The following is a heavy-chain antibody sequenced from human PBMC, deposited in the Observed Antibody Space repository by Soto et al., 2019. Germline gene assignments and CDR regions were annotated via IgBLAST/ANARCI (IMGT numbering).Heavy chain of an antibody. J-gene: IGHJ3*02. CDR1: GFTFSSYA. V-gene: IGHV3-23*01. CDR3: ARSITMIVITYAFDI. CDR2: ISGSGGST. D-gene: IGHD3-22*01. Sequence: EVQLLESGGGLVQPGGSLRLSCASSGFTFSSYAMSWVRQAPGKGLEWVSAISGSGGSTYYADSVKGRFTISRDNSKNTLYLQMNSLRAADTAVYYCARSITMIVITYAFDIWGQGTMVTVSS.